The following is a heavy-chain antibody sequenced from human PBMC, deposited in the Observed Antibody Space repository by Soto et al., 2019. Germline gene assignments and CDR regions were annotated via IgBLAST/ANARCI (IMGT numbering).Heavy chain of an antibody. CDR2: ISGSGGST. Sequence: EVQLLESGGGLVQPGGSLRLSCAASGFTFSNYAVTWVRQAPGKGLEWVSTISGSGGSTYYADSVKGRFTISRDNSKNKLYLKMNSLRAEDTAVYYCAKDQGSSWYEIDYWGQGTLVTVSS. D-gene: IGHD6-13*01. V-gene: IGHV3-23*01. J-gene: IGHJ4*02. CDR1: GFTFSNYA. CDR3: AKDQGSSWYEIDY.